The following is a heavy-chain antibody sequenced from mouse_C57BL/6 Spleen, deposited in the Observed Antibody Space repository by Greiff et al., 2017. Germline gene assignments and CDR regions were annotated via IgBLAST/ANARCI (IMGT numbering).Heavy chain of an antibody. J-gene: IGHJ3*01. D-gene: IGHD2-1*01. CDR1: GFSLTSYG. Sequence: VQLVESGPGLVQPSQSLSITCTVSGFSLTSYGVHWVRQSPGKGLEWLGVIWSGGSTDYNAAFISRLSISKDNSKSQVFFKMNSLQADDTAIYYCATPLYYGNGFAYWGQGTLVTVSA. V-gene: IGHV2-2*01. CDR2: IWSGGST. CDR3: ATPLYYGNGFAY.